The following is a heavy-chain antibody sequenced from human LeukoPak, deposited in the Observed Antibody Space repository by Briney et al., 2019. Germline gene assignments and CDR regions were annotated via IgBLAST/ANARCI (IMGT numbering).Heavy chain of an antibody. D-gene: IGHD4-17*01. CDR1: GGSISSYY. Sequence: SETLSLTCTVSGGSISSYYWSWIRQPPGKGLEWIGYIYYSESTNYNPSLKSRVTISVDTSKNQFSLKLSSVTAADTAVYYCARGLDYGVVGHWFDPWGQGTLVTVSS. CDR2: IYYSEST. CDR3: ARGLDYGVVGHWFDP. J-gene: IGHJ5*02. V-gene: IGHV4-59*01.